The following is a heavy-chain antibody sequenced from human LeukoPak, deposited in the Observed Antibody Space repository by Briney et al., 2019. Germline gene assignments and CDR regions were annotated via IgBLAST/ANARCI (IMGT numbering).Heavy chain of an antibody. D-gene: IGHD3-3*01. CDR3: ARAPSEVGGYYPEYFRH. CDR2: IKSDGKT. J-gene: IGHJ1*01. CDR1: GFTFSRDW. Sequence: GGALRVSCEASGFTFSRDWMHLVRQAPGKGVGWGSRIKSDGKTNYADSVKGRFTISRDTAKNKVSLQMNSLRADETGVYYCARAPSEVGGYYPEYFRHWGQGPLVTVSS. V-gene: IGHV3-74*01.